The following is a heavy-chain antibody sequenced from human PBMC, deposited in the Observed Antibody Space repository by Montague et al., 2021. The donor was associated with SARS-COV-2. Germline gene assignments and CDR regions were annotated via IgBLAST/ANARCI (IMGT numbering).Heavy chain of an antibody. CDR3: ARGPNHGAFDV. CDR2: INPKNGGT. CDR1: GYTFSDYF. D-gene: IGHD1-14*01. V-gene: IGHV1-2*02. J-gene: IGHJ3*01. Sequence: SVKVSFKASGYTFSDYFIHWLRQAPGQGLEWMGWINPKNGGTTYAQHMQGRVTMTRDTSTSTVSIDVSSLTSDDTAMYYCARGPNHGAFDVWGQGTMVTVSS.